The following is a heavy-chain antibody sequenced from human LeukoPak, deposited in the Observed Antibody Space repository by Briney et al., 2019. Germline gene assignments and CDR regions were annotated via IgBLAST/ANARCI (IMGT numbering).Heavy chain of an antibody. CDR3: AKQGYYYGSGSYPES. CDR2: ISSSGSIT. Sequence: GGSLRLSCAASGFTFSDYYMSWIRQAPGKGLECISYISSSGSITHYADSVKGRFTISRDNAKNSLYLQMNSLRAEDTAVYYCAKQGYYYGSGSYPESWGQGTLVTVSS. CDR1: GFTFSDYY. V-gene: IGHV3-11*01. J-gene: IGHJ5*02. D-gene: IGHD3-10*01.